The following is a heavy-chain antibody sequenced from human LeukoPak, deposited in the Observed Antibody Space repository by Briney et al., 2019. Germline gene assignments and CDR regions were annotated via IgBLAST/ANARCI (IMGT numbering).Heavy chain of an antibody. CDR3: AKGSSGYIYGDY. J-gene: IGHJ4*02. Sequence: GGSLKLSCAASGFTVSTNYMSWVRQAPGKGLEWVSVIYSDGRTYYADSVKGRFTISRDNSKNTLYLQMNSLRAEDTAIYYCAKGSSGYIYGDYWGQGTLVTVSS. CDR1: GFTVSTNY. D-gene: IGHD5-18*01. CDR2: IYSDGRT. V-gene: IGHV3-53*01.